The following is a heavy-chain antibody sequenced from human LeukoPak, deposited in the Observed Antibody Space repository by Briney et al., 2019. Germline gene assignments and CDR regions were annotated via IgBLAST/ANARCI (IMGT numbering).Heavy chain of an antibody. CDR3: ATDPAQNEYGDIDY. CDR1: GFTFSSYW. Sequence: GGSLRLSCAASGFTFSSYWMSWVRQAPGKGLEWVANIKQDGSEKYYVDSVKGRSTISRDSAKNPLYLQMNSLRAEDTAVYYCATDPAQNEYGDIDYWGQGALVTVSS. J-gene: IGHJ4*02. CDR2: IKQDGSEK. V-gene: IGHV3-7*01. D-gene: IGHD4-17*01.